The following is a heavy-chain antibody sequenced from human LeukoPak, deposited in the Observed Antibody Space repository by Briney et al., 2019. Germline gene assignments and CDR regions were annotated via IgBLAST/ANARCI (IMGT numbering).Heavy chain of an antibody. D-gene: IGHD3-3*01. CDR3: VRANTYYDFWSGYYAAFDY. Sequence: SETLSLTCTVSGGSISSYYWSWIRQPPGKGLEWIGYIYYSGSTNYNPSLKSRVTISVDTSKNQFSLKLSSVTAADTAVYYCVRANTYYDFWSGYYAAFDYWGQGTLVTVSS. J-gene: IGHJ4*02. CDR2: IYYSGST. V-gene: IGHV4-59*01. CDR1: GGSISSYY.